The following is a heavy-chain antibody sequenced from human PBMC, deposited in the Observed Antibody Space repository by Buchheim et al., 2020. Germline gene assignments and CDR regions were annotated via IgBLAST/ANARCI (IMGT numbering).Heavy chain of an antibody. V-gene: IGHV3-7*01. CDR3: ARDQPGAYYDFWSGYLFYYYYYGMDV. CDR2: IKQDGSEK. J-gene: IGHJ6*02. CDR1: GFTFSSYW. D-gene: IGHD3-3*01. Sequence: EVQLVESGGGLVQPGGSLRLSCAASGFTFSSYWMSWVRQAPGKGLEWVANIKQDGSEKYYVDSVKGRFTISRDNAKNSLYLQMNNLRAADTAVYYCARDQPGAYYDFWSGYLFYYYYYGMDVWGQGTT.